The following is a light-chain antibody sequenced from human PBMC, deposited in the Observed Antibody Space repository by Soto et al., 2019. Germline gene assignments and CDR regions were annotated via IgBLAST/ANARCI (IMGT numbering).Light chain of an antibody. V-gene: IGKV3-15*01. CDR2: GAS. CDR1: QSVVNN. Sequence: EIVMTQSPASLSVSPGDGATLSCWASQSVVNNVAWYQQKPGQGPRLLIHGASTRAAGVPARFSGSGSGTDFTLTISSLQSEDSAVYYCQRYHNWPPQYTFRQGTKLQIK. CDR3: QRYHNWPPQYT. J-gene: IGKJ2*01.